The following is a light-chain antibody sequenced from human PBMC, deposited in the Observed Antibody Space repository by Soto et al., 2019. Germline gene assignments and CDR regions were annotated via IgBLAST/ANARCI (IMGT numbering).Light chain of an antibody. J-gene: IGKJ1*01. V-gene: IGKV3-11*01. CDR3: QQRANLWT. CDR2: DAS. Sequence: EIVLTQSPATLSLSPGERATLSCRASQSVSNFLAWYQQKPGQAPRLLISDASNRATGIPGRFSGSGSGTDFSLTISSLEPEDFAVYFCQQRANLWTFGQGTRVQIK. CDR1: QSVSNF.